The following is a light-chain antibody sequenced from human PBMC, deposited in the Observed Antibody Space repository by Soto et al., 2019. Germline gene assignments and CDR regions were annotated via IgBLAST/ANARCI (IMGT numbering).Light chain of an antibody. CDR3: QQYDSSPQT. V-gene: IGKV3-20*01. Sequence: EIVLTQSPGTLSLSPGERATLSCRASQSVSSSYLAWYQQRPGQAPRLLIHGASSRATGIPDRFSGSGSGTDFTLTISRLEPEDCAVYYCQQYDSSPQTFGQGTKVEIK. CDR1: QSVSSSY. J-gene: IGKJ1*01. CDR2: GAS.